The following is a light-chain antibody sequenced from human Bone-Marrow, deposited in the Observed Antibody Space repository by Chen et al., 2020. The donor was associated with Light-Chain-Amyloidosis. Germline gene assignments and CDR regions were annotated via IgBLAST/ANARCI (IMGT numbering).Light chain of an antibody. CDR2: DDT. Sequence: SYVLPLPPSVSVAPGKTASISCEGENIGSKSVHWYQQMPGQAPVLALYDDTGRPSGIPERFSGSNSWNTATLTISRVESGDEADYYCQVWDSSGDHPVFGGGTKLTVL. CDR3: QVWDSSGDHPV. V-gene: IGLV3-21*03. CDR1: NIGSKS. J-gene: IGLJ2*01.